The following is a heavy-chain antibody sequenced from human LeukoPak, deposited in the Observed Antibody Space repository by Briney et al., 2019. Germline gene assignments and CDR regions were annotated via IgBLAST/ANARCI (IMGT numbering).Heavy chain of an antibody. Sequence: ASVKVSCKASGYTFTSYGISWVRLAPGQGLEWMGWISAYNGNTNYAQKLQGRVTMTTDTSTSTAYMELRSLRSDDTAVYYCARDSSSWYESYYYGMDVWGQGTTVTVSS. J-gene: IGHJ6*02. CDR2: ISAYNGNT. D-gene: IGHD6-13*01. CDR3: ARDSSSWYESYYYGMDV. CDR1: GYTFTSYG. V-gene: IGHV1-18*01.